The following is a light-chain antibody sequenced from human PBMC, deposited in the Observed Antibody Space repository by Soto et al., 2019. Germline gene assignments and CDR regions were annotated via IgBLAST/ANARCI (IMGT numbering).Light chain of an antibody. CDR3: QQYISYS. Sequence: DIQITQSPSTLPASVGDRVTITCRASQSISNWLAWYQQKPVTAPKVLIYHASNLQSGVPSRFSGSGSGTEFTLTISSLQPDDLATYYCQQYISYSFGQGTNVDTK. V-gene: IGKV1-5*01. CDR2: HAS. CDR1: QSISNW. J-gene: IGKJ1*01.